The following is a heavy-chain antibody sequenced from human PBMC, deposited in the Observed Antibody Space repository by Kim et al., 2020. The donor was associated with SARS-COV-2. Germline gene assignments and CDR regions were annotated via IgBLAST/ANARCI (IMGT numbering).Heavy chain of an antibody. CDR2: IYYSGST. CDR3: ASHRPVGDLNYYDSSGYSWDCQH. CDR1: GGSISSYY. V-gene: IGHV4-59*01. D-gene: IGHD3-22*01. Sequence: SETLSLTCTVSGGSISSYYWSWIRQPPGKGLEWIGYIYYSGSTNYNPSLKSRVTISVDTSKNQFSLKLSSVTAADTAVYYCASHRPVGDLNYYDSSGYSWDCQHWGQGTLVTVSS. J-gene: IGHJ1*01.